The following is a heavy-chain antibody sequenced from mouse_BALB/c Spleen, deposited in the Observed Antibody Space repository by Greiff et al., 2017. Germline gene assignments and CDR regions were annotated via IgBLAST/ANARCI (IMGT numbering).Heavy chain of an antibody. CDR1: GYSFTGYY. D-gene: IGHD1-1*01. Sequence: VQLQQSGPELVKPGASVKISCKASGYSFTGYYMHWVKQSHVKSLEWIGRINPYNGATSYNQNFKDKASLTVDKSSSTAYMELHSLTSEDSAVYYCAREITTVVRGFDYWGQGTTLTVSS. CDR3: AREITTVVRGFDY. CDR2: INPYNGAT. J-gene: IGHJ2*01. V-gene: IGHV1-31*01.